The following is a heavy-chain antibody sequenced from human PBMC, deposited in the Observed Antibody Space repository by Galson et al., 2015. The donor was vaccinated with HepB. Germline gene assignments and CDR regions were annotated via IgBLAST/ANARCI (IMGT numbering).Heavy chain of an antibody. J-gene: IGHJ4*02. CDR3: ARGSSYYDSSGYYFDY. CDR1: GGTFSSYA. D-gene: IGHD3-22*01. CDR2: IIPIFGTA. Sequence: SVKVSCKASGGTFSSYAISWVRQAPGQGLEWMGGIIPIFGTANYAQKFQGRVTITADESTSTAYMELSSLRSEDTAVYYCARGSSYYDSSGYYFDYWGQGTLVTVSS. V-gene: IGHV1-69*13.